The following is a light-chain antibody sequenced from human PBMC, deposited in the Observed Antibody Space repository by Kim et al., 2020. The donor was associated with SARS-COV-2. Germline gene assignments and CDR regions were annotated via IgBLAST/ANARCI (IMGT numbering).Light chain of an antibody. J-gene: IGLJ3*02. Sequence: QAVVTQEPSLTVSPGGTVTLTCASSTGAVASGYYPNWFQQRPGQAPRSLIYSITNKHSWTPARFSGFLLGGKAALTLSGVQPEDEGDYYCLLYYGGSWVFGGGTQLTVL. CDR3: LLYYGGSWV. CDR1: TGAVASGYY. V-gene: IGLV7-43*01. CDR2: SIT.